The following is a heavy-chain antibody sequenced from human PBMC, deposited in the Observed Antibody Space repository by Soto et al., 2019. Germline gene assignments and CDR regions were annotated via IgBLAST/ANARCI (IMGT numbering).Heavy chain of an antibody. Sequence: SETLSLTCTVSGGSVSSSSYYWGWARQSPIKGLEWIGNSYHSGTTNYNPSLRSRVTLSVDTSRNQLSLRLTSVTASDTAVYYCARQPTWGDYYAMDVWGLGTTVTVSS. CDR3: ARQPTWGDYYAMDV. CDR1: GGSVSSSSYY. V-gene: IGHV4-39*01. CDR2: SYHSGTT. J-gene: IGHJ6*02. D-gene: IGHD3-16*01.